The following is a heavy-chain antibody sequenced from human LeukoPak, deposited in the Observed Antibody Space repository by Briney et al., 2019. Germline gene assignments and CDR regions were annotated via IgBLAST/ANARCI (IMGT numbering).Heavy chain of an antibody. D-gene: IGHD4-17*01. CDR1: GFTFSSYE. V-gene: IGHV3-48*03. J-gene: IGHJ4*02. CDR2: VSSSGSTI. Sequence: GGSLRLSCAASGFTFSSYEMNWVRQAPGKGLEWVSYVSSSGSTIYYADSVKGRFTISRDNAKNSLYLQMNSLRAEDTAVYYCARDFNTVTTVDPRDYWGQGTLVTVSS. CDR3: ARDFNTVTTVDPRDY.